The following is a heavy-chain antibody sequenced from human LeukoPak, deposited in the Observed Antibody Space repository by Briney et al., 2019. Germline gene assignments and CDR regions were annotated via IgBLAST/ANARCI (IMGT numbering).Heavy chain of an antibody. CDR2: IKQDGSEI. Sequence: GGSLRLSCAASGFTFSNYGIHWVRQAPGKGLEWVANIKQDGSEIYYVDSVKGRFTISRDNAKNSVYLQMNSLRAEDTAVYYCARLTPGYDFWSGYQAMGYFDYWGQGTLVTVSS. D-gene: IGHD3-3*01. V-gene: IGHV3-7*01. CDR3: ARLTPGYDFWSGYQAMGYFDY. J-gene: IGHJ4*02. CDR1: GFTFSNYG.